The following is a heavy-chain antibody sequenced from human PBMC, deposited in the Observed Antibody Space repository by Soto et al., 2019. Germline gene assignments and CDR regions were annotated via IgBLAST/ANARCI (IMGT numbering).Heavy chain of an antibody. CDR2: IYHSGST. CDR3: ARASRYSSSSYYFYGMDV. V-gene: IGHV4-38-2*01. D-gene: IGHD2-15*01. J-gene: IGHJ6*02. Sequence: SETLSLTCAVSGSSISSGSYWGWIRQPPGKGLEWIGSIYHSGSTYYNPSLKSRVSIPVDTSKNQFSLKLTSVTAADTAVYYCARASRYSSSSYYFYGMDVWGQGTTVTVSS. CDR1: GSSISSGSY.